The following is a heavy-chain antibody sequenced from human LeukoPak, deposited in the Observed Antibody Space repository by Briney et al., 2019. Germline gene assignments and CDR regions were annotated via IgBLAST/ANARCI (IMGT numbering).Heavy chain of an antibody. V-gene: IGHV3-23*01. Sequence: GGSLRLSCAASGFTFSSYAMSWVRQAPGKGLEWVSAINGSGGSTYYADSVKGRFTISRDNSKNTLYLQMKSLRAEDTAVYYCAKEGTDCSITSCSPYWGQGTLVTVSS. CDR1: GFTFSSYA. J-gene: IGHJ4*02. D-gene: IGHD2-2*01. CDR2: INGSGGST. CDR3: AKEGTDCSITSCSPY.